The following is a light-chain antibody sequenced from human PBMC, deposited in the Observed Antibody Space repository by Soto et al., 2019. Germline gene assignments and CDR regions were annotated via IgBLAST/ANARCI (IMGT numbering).Light chain of an antibody. CDR2: AAS. Sequence: AIRMTQSPSSFSASTGDRVTITCRASQGISSYLAWYQQKPAKAPKLLIYAASTLQSGVPSRFSGSGSRTDFTLTISCLQSEDFATYYCQQYYSYPFTFGPGTKEDIK. V-gene: IGKV1-8*01. J-gene: IGKJ3*01. CDR3: QQYYSYPFT. CDR1: QGISSY.